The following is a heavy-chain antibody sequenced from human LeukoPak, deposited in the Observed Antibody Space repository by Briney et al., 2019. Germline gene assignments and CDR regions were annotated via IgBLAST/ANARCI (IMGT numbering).Heavy chain of an antibody. CDR1: GYTFTSYG. J-gene: IGHJ5*02. D-gene: IGHD6-19*01. CDR3: ARDRPFPSWAVAGFNWFDP. Sequence: ASVKVSCKASGYTFTSYGISWVRQAPGQGLEWMGWISAYNGNTNYAQKLQGRVTMTTDTSTSTAYMELRSLRSDDTAVYYCARDRPFPSWAVAGFNWFDPWGQGTLVTVSS. V-gene: IGHV1-18*01. CDR2: ISAYNGNT.